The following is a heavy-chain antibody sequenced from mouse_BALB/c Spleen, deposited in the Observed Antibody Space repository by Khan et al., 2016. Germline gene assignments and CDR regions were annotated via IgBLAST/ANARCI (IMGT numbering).Heavy chain of an antibody. CDR2: INYSGST. Sequence: EVQLQESGPSLVKPSQTLSLTCSVTGDSITSRHWKGIRKFPLNKLEYMGYINYSGSTYYNPSLKSRISITRDTSKNQYYLQLNSVTTEDTATYXCARYDGYYFDYWGQGTTLTVSS. V-gene: IGHV3-8*02. J-gene: IGHJ2*01. CDR1: GDSITSRH. D-gene: IGHD2-3*01. CDR3: ARYDGYYFDY.